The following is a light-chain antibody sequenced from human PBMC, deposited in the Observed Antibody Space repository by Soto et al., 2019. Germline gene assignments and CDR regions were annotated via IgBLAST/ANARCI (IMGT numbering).Light chain of an antibody. CDR3: QQSYSPFT. V-gene: IGKV1-39*01. J-gene: IGKJ5*01. CDR2: DTS. CDR1: ESIRTW. Sequence: DIQMTQSPSTLSASIGDRVTITCRASESIRTWLAWYQHKPGKAPNLLIYDTSSLQSGVPSRFSGSGSGTDFTLTISSLTPEYFATYYCQQSYSPFTFGQGTRLEIK.